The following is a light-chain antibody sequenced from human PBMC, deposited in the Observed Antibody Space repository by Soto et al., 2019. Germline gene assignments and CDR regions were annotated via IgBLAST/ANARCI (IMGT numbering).Light chain of an antibody. CDR2: DVS. Sequence: DIQMTQSPSALSASVGDSVSITCRASQNVSVSLAWYQHKPGEAPKLLIYDVSNLETGVPSRFSGSGSGTEFSLTIRSLQPDDFAIYYCQQYDYSRSFGKGTKVDI. CDR3: QQYDYSRS. V-gene: IGKV1-5*01. J-gene: IGKJ1*01. CDR1: QNVSVS.